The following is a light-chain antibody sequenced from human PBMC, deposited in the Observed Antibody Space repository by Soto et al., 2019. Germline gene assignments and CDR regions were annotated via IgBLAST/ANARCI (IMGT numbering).Light chain of an antibody. V-gene: IGLV3-21*02. Sequence: SYELTQPPSVSAAPGQTARMTCGGSKLTSKSVHWYQQKPGQAPVLVVYDDSDRPSGVPERFSGFTSANTATLTIRRVEAGDEADYYCQVWDSDSDDWVFGGGTKLTVL. J-gene: IGLJ3*02. CDR3: QVWDSDSDDWV. CDR1: KLTSKS. CDR2: DDS.